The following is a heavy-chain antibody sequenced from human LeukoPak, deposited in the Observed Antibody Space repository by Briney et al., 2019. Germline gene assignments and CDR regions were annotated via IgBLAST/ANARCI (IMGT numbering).Heavy chain of an antibody. V-gene: IGHV4-34*01. CDR2: INHSGST. CDR3: ARVGSSSWYVY. Sequence: SETLSLTCAVYGGSFSGYYRSWIRQPPGKGLEWIGEINHSGSTNYNPSLKSRVTISVDTSKNQFSLKLSSVTAADTAVYYCARVGSSSWYVYWGQGTLVTVSS. D-gene: IGHD6-13*01. CDR1: GGSFSGYY. J-gene: IGHJ4*02.